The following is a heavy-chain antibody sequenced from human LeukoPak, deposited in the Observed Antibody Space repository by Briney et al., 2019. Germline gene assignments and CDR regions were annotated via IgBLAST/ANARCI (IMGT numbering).Heavy chain of an antibody. V-gene: IGHV3-23*01. CDR2: ISGSGGST. J-gene: IGHJ4*02. CDR3: AKGVSSGYSYYFDY. Sequence: GGSLRLSCAASGFTFSSYAMSWVRQAPGKGLEGVSAISGSGGSTYYADSVKGRFTISRDNSKNTLYLQMNSLRAEDTAVYYCAKGVSSGYSYYFDYWGQGTLVTVSS. CDR1: GFTFSSYA. D-gene: IGHD3-22*01.